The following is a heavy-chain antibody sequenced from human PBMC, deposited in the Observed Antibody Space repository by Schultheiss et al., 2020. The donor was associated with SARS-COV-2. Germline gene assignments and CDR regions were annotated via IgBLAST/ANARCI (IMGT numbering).Heavy chain of an antibody. Sequence: GVLKLSCTTSGFTFGDYAMSWFRQAPGKGLEWVSSISSSSSYIYYADSVKGRFTISRDNSKNTLYLQMNSLRAEDTAVYYCARDGRYCSSTSCYLAHAPGWFDPWGQGTLVTVSS. CDR1: GFTFGDYA. CDR3: ARDGRYCSSTSCYLAHAPGWFDP. D-gene: IGHD2-2*01. CDR2: ISSSSSYI. V-gene: IGHV3-21*01. J-gene: IGHJ5*02.